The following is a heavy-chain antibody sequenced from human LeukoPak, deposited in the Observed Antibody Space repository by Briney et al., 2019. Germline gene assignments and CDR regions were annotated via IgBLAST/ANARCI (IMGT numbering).Heavy chain of an antibody. CDR1: GFTFSSYA. CDR2: ISGSGGST. J-gene: IGHJ4*02. D-gene: IGHD1-1*01. CDR3: ARGRIRPLDY. V-gene: IGHV3-23*01. Sequence: GGSLRLSCAASGFTFSSYAMSWVRQAPGKGLEWVSAISGSGGSTYYADSVEGRFTISRDNSKNTLYLQMNSLRAEDTAVYYCARGRIRPLDYWGQGTLVTVSS.